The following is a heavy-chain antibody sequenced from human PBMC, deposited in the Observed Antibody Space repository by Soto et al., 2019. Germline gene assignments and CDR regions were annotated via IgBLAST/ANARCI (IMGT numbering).Heavy chain of an antibody. CDR2: IASNGDAT. CDR3: VRGGLSIFSWFDP. V-gene: IGHV3-64D*08. J-gene: IGHJ5*02. Sequence: GWSLRLSCSAFGFTFSTYFMHWVRQAPGKGLEYVSAIASNGDATFYADSVKGRFTISRDNSKSTLSLQMTSLGPEDTAVYYCVRGGLSIFSWFDPWGQGTLVTVSS. CDR1: GFTFSTYF. D-gene: IGHD3-3*01.